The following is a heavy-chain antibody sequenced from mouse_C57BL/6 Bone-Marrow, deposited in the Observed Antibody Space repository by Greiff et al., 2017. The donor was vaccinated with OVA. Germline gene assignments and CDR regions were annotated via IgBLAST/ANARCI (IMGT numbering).Heavy chain of an antibody. CDR2: IDPETGGT. J-gene: IGHJ3*01. Sequence: VKVVESGAELVRPGASVTLSCKASGYTFTDYEMHWVKQTPVHGLEWIGAIDPETGGTAYNQKFKGKAILTADKSSSTAYMELRSLTSEDSAVYYCTRNYYGSSYVAWFAYWGQGTLVTVSA. D-gene: IGHD1-1*01. CDR1: GYTFTDYE. V-gene: IGHV1-15*01. CDR3: TRNYYGSSYVAWFAY.